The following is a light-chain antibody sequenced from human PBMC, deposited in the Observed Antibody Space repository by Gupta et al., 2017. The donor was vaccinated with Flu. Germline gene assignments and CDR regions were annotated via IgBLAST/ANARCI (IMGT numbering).Light chain of an antibody. CDR1: QCVSSN. J-gene: IGKJ1*01. CDR3: KQYGNWPPWT. Sequence: EIVMTHSPATLSVSPGERATLSYRAGQCVSSNLAWYQHKPGQSPRLLIYCASTRATGIPARFSGSGSGTEFTLTISSLQSEDFAVYYCKQYGNWPPWTFGQGTKVDIK. V-gene: IGKV3-15*01. CDR2: CAS.